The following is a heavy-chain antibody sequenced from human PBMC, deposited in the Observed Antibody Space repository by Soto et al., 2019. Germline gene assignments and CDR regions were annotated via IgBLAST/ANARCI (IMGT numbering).Heavy chain of an antibody. CDR3: ARDSFWSGYIDY. CDR2: IYSGGST. Sequence: GGSLRLSCAASGFTVSNNHMIWVRQAPGKGLGWVSVIYSGGSTYYADSVKGRFTISRDKSKNTVYLQMNSLRAEDTAVYYCARDSFWSGYIDYWGQGTLVTVSS. J-gene: IGHJ4*02. V-gene: IGHV3-66*01. CDR1: GFTVSNNH. D-gene: IGHD3-3*01.